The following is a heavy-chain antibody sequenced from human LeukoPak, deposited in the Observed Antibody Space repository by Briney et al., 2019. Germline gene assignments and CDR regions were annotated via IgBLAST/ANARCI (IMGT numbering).Heavy chain of an antibody. D-gene: IGHD3-22*01. V-gene: IGHV3-30-3*01. J-gene: IGHJ4*02. CDR1: GSTFSSYA. Sequence: GGSLRLSCAASGSTFSSYAMHWVRQAPGKGLEWVAVISYDGSNKYYADSVKGRFTISRDNSKNTLYLQMNSLRAEDTAVYYCAIGYYYDSSGYIDYWGQGTLVTVSS. CDR2: ISYDGSNK. CDR3: AIGYYYDSSGYIDY.